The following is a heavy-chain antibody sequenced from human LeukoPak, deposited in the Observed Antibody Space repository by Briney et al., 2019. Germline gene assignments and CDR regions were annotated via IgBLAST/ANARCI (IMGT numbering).Heavy chain of an antibody. CDR1: GFTFSSYG. Sequence: GGSLRLSCAASGFTFSSYGMHWVRQAPGKGLEWVAVIWYDGGNKYYADSVKGRFTISRDNSKNTLYLQMNSLTTEDTAVYYCANLYSSSPLDHWGQGTLVTVSS. CDR3: ANLYSSSPLDH. J-gene: IGHJ4*02. CDR2: IWYDGGNK. V-gene: IGHV3-30*02. D-gene: IGHD6-13*01.